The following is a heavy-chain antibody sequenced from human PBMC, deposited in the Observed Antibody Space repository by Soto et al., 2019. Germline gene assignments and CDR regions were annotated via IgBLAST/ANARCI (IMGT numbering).Heavy chain of an antibody. J-gene: IGHJ3*02. CDR1: GFTFDDYA. CDR2: ISWNSGSI. D-gene: IGHD1-7*01. V-gene: IGHV3-9*01. Sequence: EVQLVESGGGLVQPGRSLRLSCAASGFTFDDYAMHWVRQAPGKGLEWVSGISWNSGSIGYADSVKGRFTISRDNAKNSLYLQMNSLRAEDTALYYCAKSLNWNYGGTGAFDIWGQGTMVTVSS. CDR3: AKSLNWNYGGTGAFDI.